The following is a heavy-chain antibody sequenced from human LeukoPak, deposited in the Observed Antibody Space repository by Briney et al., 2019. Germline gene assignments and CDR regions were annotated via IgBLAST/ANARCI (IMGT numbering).Heavy chain of an antibody. CDR2: IKQDGSEK. D-gene: IGHD3-10*01. CDR1: GFTFSSYW. CDR3: ASFAELPPFYGMDV. V-gene: IGHV3-7*01. Sequence: PGGSLRLSCAASGFTFSSYWMSWVRQAPGKGLEWVANIKQDGSEKYYVDSVKGRFTISRDNAKNSLYLQMNSLRAEDTAVYYCASFAELPPFYGMDVWGQGTTVTVSS. J-gene: IGHJ6*02.